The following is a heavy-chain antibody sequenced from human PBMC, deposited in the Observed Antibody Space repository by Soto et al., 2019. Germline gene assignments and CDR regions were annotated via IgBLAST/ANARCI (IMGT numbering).Heavy chain of an antibody. CDR1: GGTFSSYA. Sequence: GASVKVSCKASGGTFSSYAISWVRQAPGQGLEWMGGIIPIFGTANYAQKFQGRVTITADESTSTAYMELSSLRSEDTAVYYCARRMSDYGDYYQWGQGTLVTVSS. V-gene: IGHV1-69*13. CDR2: IIPIFGTA. J-gene: IGHJ4*02. D-gene: IGHD4-17*01. CDR3: ARRMSDYGDYYQ.